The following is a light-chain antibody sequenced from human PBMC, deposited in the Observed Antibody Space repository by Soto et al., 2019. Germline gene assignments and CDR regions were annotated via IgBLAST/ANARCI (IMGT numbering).Light chain of an antibody. CDR3: QQYYSIPLP. V-gene: IGKV4-1*01. J-gene: IGKJ4*01. CDR1: QSVLSSSNNKTK. Sequence: DIVMTQSPDSLAVSLGERTTINCKSSQSVLSSSNNKTKLAWYQQKPGHPPKLLIYWASTRESGVPDRFSGSGSGTDFTLTISSLQAEDVAVYYCQQYYSIPLPFGGGTKVEIK. CDR2: WAS.